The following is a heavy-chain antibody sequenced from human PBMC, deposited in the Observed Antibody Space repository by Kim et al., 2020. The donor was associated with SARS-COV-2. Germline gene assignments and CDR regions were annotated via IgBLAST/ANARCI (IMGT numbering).Heavy chain of an antibody. J-gene: IGHJ6*02. CDR1: GFTFSTYE. D-gene: IGHD2-2*01. Sequence: GGSLTLSCAVSGFTFSTYEMNWVRQAPGTGLEWISYISTSGSTISYADPVKGRFTISRDNAKSSLSLQMHSLRAEDTAVDYCARSLYCSSTGCFYGMDVWGQGTTVTVSS. CDR3: ARSLYCSSTGCFYGMDV. CDR2: ISTSGSTI. V-gene: IGHV3-48*03.